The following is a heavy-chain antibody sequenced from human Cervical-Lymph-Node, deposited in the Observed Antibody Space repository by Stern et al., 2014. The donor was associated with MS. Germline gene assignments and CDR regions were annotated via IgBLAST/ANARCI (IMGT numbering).Heavy chain of an antibody. D-gene: IGHD2-2*01. CDR1: GDSISNANW. J-gene: IGHJ4*02. V-gene: IGHV4-4*02. CDR3: ARDQGFQLMNS. CDR2: VYHTGSA. Sequence: QVQLQESGPGLVRPSGTLSLTCAVSGDSISNANWWSWVRQPPGKGLEWIGYVYHTGSANYDPSLKSRVTISVDKSKNQFSLRLTSMTAADTAVYYCARDQGFQLMNSWGQGTLVIVSS.